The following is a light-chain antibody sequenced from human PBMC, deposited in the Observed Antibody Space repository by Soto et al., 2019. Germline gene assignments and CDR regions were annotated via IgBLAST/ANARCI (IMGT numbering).Light chain of an antibody. CDR1: QSVSSSY. CDR2: GAS. Sequence: ELVLTQSPGTLALSRGERATLSCRASQSVSSSYLAWYQHRPGQAPRLLIFGASSRATGIPDRFSGTGSGTDFTLTISRLEPEDFAVYYCQQYGNSPWTFGQGTKVDI. J-gene: IGKJ1*01. V-gene: IGKV3-20*01. CDR3: QQYGNSPWT.